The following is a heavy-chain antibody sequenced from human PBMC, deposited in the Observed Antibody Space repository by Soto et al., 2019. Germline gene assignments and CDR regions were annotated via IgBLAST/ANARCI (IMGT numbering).Heavy chain of an antibody. CDR3: ARHYGDYNGGY. D-gene: IGHD4-17*01. J-gene: IGHJ4*02. CDR1: GGTFSSYT. V-gene: IGHV1-69*02. Sequence: QVQLVQSGAEVKKPGSSVKVSCKASGGTFSSYTINWVRQAPGQGLEWMGRIIPILGIANYAQKFQGRVTITADKSPSTAYMELSSLRSEDTAVYYCARHYGDYNGGYWGQGTLVTVSS. CDR2: IIPILGIA.